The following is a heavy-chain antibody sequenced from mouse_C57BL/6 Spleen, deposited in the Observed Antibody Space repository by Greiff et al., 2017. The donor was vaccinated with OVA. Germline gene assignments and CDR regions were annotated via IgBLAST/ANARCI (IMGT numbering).Heavy chain of an antibody. CDR1: GYTFTSYW. D-gene: IGHD1-1*01. Sequence: QVQLQQPGAELVKPGASVKLSCKASGYTFTSYWITWVKQRPGQGLEWIGDIYPGSGSTNYNEKFKSKATLTVDTSSSTAYMQLSSLTSEDSAAYYCARYGSSPYYDAMDYWGQGTSVTVSS. CDR3: ARYGSSPYYDAMDY. V-gene: IGHV1-55*01. J-gene: IGHJ4*01. CDR2: IYPGSGST.